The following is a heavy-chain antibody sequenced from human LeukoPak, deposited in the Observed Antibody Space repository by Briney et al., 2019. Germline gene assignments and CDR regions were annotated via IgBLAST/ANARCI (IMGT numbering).Heavy chain of an antibody. J-gene: IGHJ5*02. Sequence: ASVKVSCKASGYTFTSYYMHWVRQAPGQGLEWMGIINPSGGSTSYAQKFQGRVTMTRDTSTSTVYMELSSLRSEDTAVYYCARVLSITIFGVVTPYASGFDPWGQGTLVTVSS. D-gene: IGHD3-3*01. CDR3: ARVLSITIFGVVTPYASGFDP. CDR1: GYTFTSYY. V-gene: IGHV1-46*01. CDR2: INPSGGST.